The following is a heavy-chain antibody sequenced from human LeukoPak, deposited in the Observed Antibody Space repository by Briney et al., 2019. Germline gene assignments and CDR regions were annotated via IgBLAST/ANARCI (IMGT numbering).Heavy chain of an antibody. D-gene: IGHD2-21*01. V-gene: IGHV3-66*01. CDR3: STIVPDVVATLTFAY. J-gene: IGHJ4*02. Sequence: GGSLTLSCAVSGFTVSSNYMSWVRKAPGKGVEWVSVVYRYCRTFYPHYVKGRFSRSSDDSKNTLYLQMNSLRAEDTAVYVCSTIVPDVVATLTFAYWGQGALVTVSS. CDR1: GFTVSSNY. CDR2: VYRYCRT.